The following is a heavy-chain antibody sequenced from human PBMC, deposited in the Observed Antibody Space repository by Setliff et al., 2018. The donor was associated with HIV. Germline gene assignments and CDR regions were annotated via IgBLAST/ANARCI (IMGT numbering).Heavy chain of an antibody. CDR2: IIPILGIP. V-gene: IGHV1-69*04. J-gene: IGHJ5*02. D-gene: IGHD2-2*02. CDR1: GGAFISHT. CDR3: AKEQEIGSYLDP. Sequence: SVKVSCKASGGAFISHTFTWVRQAPGQGLEWMGRIIPILGIPNYAQNFQGRLTISADKSTRTAYLELSSLRSDDSAVYFCAKEQEIGSYLDPWGQGTLVTGSS.